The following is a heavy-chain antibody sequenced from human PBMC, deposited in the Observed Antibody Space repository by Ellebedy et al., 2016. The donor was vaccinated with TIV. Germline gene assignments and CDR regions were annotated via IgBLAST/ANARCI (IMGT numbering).Heavy chain of an antibody. CDR2: INHSGST. CDR1: GGSFSGYY. V-gene: IGHV4-34*01. J-gene: IGHJ6*02. CDR3: ARGAYCGGDCYPNYYYYGMDV. D-gene: IGHD2-21*02. Sequence: MPSETLSLTCAVYGGSFSGYYWSWIRQPPGKGLEWIGEINHSGSTNYNPSLKSRVTISVDTSKNQFSLKLSSVTAADTAVYYCARGAYCGGDCYPNYYYYGMDVWGQGTTVTVSS.